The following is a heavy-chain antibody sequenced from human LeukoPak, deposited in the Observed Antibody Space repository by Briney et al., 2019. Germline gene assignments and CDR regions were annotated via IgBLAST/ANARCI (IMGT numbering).Heavy chain of an antibody. Sequence: SVKVSCKASGGNFRSYIISWVRQAPGQGLEWMGGIIPILGTTNYAHKFKGRVTITADEFTSTVYMELSNLESEDTAVYYCAAESVYYYDSSGYYVFDYWGQGTLVTVSS. D-gene: IGHD3-22*01. J-gene: IGHJ4*02. V-gene: IGHV1-69*13. CDR2: IIPILGTT. CDR3: AAESVYYYDSSGYYVFDY. CDR1: GGNFRSYI.